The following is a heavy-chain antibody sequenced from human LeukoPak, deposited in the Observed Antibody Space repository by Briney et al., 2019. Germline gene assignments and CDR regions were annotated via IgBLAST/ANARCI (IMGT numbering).Heavy chain of an antibody. CDR3: VKMQGYMDV. V-gene: IGHV3-23*01. CDR1: GFTFSSYG. J-gene: IGHJ6*03. CDR2: VSSSGTT. Sequence: GGSLRLSCAASGFTFSSYGIAWVRQAPGKGLEWVSGVSSSGTTYYADSVKGRFTISRDNSKNTLSLQMNTLRVEDTAVYYCVKMQGYMDVWGKGTTVTVSS.